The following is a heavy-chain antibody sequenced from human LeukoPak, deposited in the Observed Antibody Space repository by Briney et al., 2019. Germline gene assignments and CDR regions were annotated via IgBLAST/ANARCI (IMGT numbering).Heavy chain of an antibody. CDR1: GYTFTSYG. CDR3: ARAEDILTGYYTEGYYFDY. Sequence: GASVKVSCKASGYTFTSYGISWVRQAPGQGLEWMGWISAYNGNTNYAQKLQGRVTMTTDTSTSTAYMELRSLRSDDTAVYYCARAEDILTGYYTEGYYFDYWGQGTLVTVSS. J-gene: IGHJ4*02. CDR2: ISAYNGNT. D-gene: IGHD3-9*01. V-gene: IGHV1-18*01.